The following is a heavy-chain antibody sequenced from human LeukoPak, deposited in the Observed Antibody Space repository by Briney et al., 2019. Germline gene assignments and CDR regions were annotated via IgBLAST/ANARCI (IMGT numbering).Heavy chain of an antibody. J-gene: IGHJ4*02. CDR1: GFTFSSYG. Sequence: PGNSLRLSCAASGFTFSSYGMHWVRQAPGKGLEWAAVIWYDGSNKYYADSVKGRFTISRDNSKNTLYLQMNSLRAEDTAVYYCARDPYSSGWYLDYWGQGTLVTVSS. CDR3: ARDPYSSGWYLDY. D-gene: IGHD6-19*01. V-gene: IGHV3-33*01. CDR2: IWYDGSNK.